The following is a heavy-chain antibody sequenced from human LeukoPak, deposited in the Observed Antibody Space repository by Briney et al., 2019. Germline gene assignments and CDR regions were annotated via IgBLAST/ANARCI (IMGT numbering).Heavy chain of an antibody. CDR3: ARGLLGSATSYSSGAWDY. D-gene: IGHD3-9*01. Sequence: SVKVSCKASGGTFSNYAISWVRQAPRQGLEWMGGIIPIFDTADNAQKFQGRLTITADESTSTAYMELSSLRAEDTAVYYCARGLLGSATSYSSGAWDYWGQGTLVTVSS. V-gene: IGHV1-69*13. CDR2: IIPIFDTA. CDR1: GGTFSNYA. J-gene: IGHJ4*02.